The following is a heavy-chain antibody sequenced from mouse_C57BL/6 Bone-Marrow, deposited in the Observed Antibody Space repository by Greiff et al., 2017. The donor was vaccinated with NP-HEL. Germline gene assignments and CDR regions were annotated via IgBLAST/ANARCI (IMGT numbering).Heavy chain of an antibody. CDR1: GYTFTSYD. D-gene: IGHD1-1*01. J-gene: IGHJ1*03. Sequence: QVQLKESGPELVKPGASVKLSCKASGYTFTSYDINWVKQRPGQGLEWIGWIYPRDGSTKYNEKFKGKATLTVDTSSSTAYMELHSLTSEDSAVYFCARWPYGSSPYWYFDVWGTGTTVTVSS. V-gene: IGHV1-85*01. CDR2: IYPRDGST. CDR3: ARWPYGSSPYWYFDV.